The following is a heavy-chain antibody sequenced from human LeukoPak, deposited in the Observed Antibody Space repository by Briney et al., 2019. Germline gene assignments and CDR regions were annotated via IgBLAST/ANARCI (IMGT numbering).Heavy chain of an antibody. J-gene: IGHJ5*02. CDR2: INTYNEET. V-gene: IGHV1-18*01. Sequence: ASVKVSCKDSGYTFTNYGIGWVRQAPGQGLEWMGWINTYNEETDYAQKFQGRVTMTTDSSTNTAHMELRSLRSDDTAMYYCVRVGQQLILWFDPWGQGTLVTVSS. D-gene: IGHD6-13*01. CDR1: GYTFTNYG. CDR3: VRVGQQLILWFDP.